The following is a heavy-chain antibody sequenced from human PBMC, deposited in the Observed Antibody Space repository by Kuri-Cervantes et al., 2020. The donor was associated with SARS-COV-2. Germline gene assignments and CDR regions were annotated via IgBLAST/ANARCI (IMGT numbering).Heavy chain of an antibody. D-gene: IGHD2/OR15-2a*01. CDR1: GGSFSGYY. V-gene: IGHV4-34*01. J-gene: IGHJ4*02. CDR2: INHSGST. CDR3: ARGPNKISRTFSY. Sequence: SETLSLTCAVYGGSFSGYYWSWIRQPPGKGLEWIGEINHSGSTNYNPSLKSRVTISVDTSKNQFSLKLSSVTAADTAVYYCARGPNKISRTFSYWGQGTLVTVSS.